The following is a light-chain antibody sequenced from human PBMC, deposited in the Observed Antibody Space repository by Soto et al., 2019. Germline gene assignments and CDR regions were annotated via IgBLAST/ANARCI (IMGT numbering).Light chain of an antibody. J-gene: IGKJ4*01. CDR1: QDIRNY. Sequence: DIQMTQSPSSLSVSVGDRVTITCRASQDIRNYLAWYQQKPGKVPKLLIYAASTLQSGVPSRFSGSGSGTDFTLTINSLQPEDIATYYCQKYDRAPFTFGGGTKVEIK. CDR3: QKYDRAPFT. V-gene: IGKV1-27*01. CDR2: AAS.